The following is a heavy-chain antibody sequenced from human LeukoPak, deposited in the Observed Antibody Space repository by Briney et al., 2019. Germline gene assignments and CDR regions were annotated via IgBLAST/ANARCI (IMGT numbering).Heavy chain of an antibody. Sequence: GGSLRLSCAPPGFTFSSYSMNWVRQAPGKGLEWVSSISSSSSYIYYAVSVKGRFTISRDNAKNSLYLQMNSLRAEDTAVYYCARASMITFGGVIVYWGQGTLVTVSS. CDR2: ISSSSSYI. CDR1: GFTFSSYS. V-gene: IGHV3-21*01. CDR3: ARASMITFGGVIVY. J-gene: IGHJ4*02. D-gene: IGHD3-16*02.